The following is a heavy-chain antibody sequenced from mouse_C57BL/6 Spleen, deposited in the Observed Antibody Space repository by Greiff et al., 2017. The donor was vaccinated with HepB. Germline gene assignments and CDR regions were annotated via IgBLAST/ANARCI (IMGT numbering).Heavy chain of an antibody. CDR1: GYAFSSSW. Sequence: VQLVESGPELVKPGASVKISCKASGYAFSSSWMNWVKQRPGKGLEWIGRIYPGDGDTNYNGKFKGKATLTADKSSSTAYMQLSSLTSEDSAVYFCAITTVVASGGKAMDYWGQGTSVTVSS. CDR2: IYPGDGDT. CDR3: AITTVVASGGKAMDY. J-gene: IGHJ4*01. D-gene: IGHD1-1*01. V-gene: IGHV1-82*01.